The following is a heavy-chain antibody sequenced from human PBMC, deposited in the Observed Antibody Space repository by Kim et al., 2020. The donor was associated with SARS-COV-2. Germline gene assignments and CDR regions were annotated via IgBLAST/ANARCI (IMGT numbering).Heavy chain of an antibody. Sequence: KSRVTISVDTSKNQFSLKLSSVTAADTAVYYCARHAKITMIVVVITTDDYWGQGTLVTVSS. D-gene: IGHD3-22*01. J-gene: IGHJ4*02. V-gene: IGHV4-39*01. CDR3: ARHAKITMIVVVITTDDY.